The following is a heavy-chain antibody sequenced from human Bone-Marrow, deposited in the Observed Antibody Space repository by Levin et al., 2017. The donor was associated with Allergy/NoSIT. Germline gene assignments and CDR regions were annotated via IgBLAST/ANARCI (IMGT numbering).Heavy chain of an antibody. V-gene: IGHV1-24*01. Sequence: ASVKVSCKVSGYTLTELSMHWVRQAPGKGLEWMGGFNPEDGETIFAQKFQGRVTVTEDTSTDTAYMELSSLRSEDTAVYYCATGRTYNSNYRYYWGQGTLVTVAS. CDR3: ATGRTYNSNYRYY. D-gene: IGHD1-7*01. J-gene: IGHJ4*02. CDR1: GYTLTELS. CDR2: FNPEDGET.